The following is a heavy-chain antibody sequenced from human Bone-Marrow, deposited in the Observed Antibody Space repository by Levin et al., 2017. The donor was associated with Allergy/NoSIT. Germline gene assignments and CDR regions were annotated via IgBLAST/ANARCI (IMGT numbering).Heavy chain of an antibody. CDR2: IYYSGST. V-gene: IGHV4-59*01. J-gene: IGHJ4*02. CDR3: ARVRSYGEWPDY. CDR1: GGSISSYY. Sequence: SQTLSLTCTVSGGSISSYYWSWIRQPPGKGLEWIGYIYYSGSTNYNPSLKSRVTISVDTSKNQFSLKLSSVTAADTAVYYCARVRSYGEWPDYWGQGTLVTVSS. D-gene: IGHD4-17*01.